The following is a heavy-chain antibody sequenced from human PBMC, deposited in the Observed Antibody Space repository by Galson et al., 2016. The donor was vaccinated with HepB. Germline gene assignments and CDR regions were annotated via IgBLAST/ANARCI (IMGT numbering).Heavy chain of an antibody. D-gene: IGHD3-10*01. V-gene: IGHV4-31*03. J-gene: IGHJ4*02. CDR3: ERGYAYYYGSSRGTHFDN. CDR2: IHYRGSI. CDR1: GASITRGTYY. Sequence: TLSLTCTVSGASITRGTYYWSWIRLHPGKGLEWIGYIHYRGSIHYNPSLGSRVFMSIDTSMDQVSLRMSSVTAADTAVYYCERGYAYYYGSSRGTHFDNGGQGTLVTVSS.